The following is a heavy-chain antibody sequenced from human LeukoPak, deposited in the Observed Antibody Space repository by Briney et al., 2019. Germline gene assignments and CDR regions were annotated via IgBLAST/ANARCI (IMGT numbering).Heavy chain of an antibody. J-gene: IGHJ5*02. V-gene: IGHV4-34*01. CDR1: GGSFSGYY. CDR2: INHSGST. D-gene: IGHD3-10*01. Sequence: PSETLSLTCAVYGGSFSGYYWSWIRQPPGKGLEWIGEINHSGSTNYNPSLKSRVTISVDTSKNQFSLKLSFVTAADTAVYYCARRVLLWFGVGAWFDPWGQGTLVTVSS. CDR3: ARRVLLWFGVGAWFDP.